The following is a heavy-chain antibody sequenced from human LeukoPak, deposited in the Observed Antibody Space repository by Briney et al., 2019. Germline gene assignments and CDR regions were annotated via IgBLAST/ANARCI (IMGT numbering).Heavy chain of an antibody. D-gene: IGHD3-22*01. CDR1: GGSIRSTY. V-gene: IGHV4-59*08. CDR3: AGVPYYYGSTGYYGFHFDY. J-gene: IGHJ4*02. Sequence: PSETLSLTCTVSGGSIRSTYWSWIRQPPGKGLEWIGYIYYSGSTNYNPSLKSRVTISVDTSKNQFSLKLSSVTAADTAVYYCAGVPYYYGSTGYYGFHFDYWGQGTLVTVSS. CDR2: IYYSGST.